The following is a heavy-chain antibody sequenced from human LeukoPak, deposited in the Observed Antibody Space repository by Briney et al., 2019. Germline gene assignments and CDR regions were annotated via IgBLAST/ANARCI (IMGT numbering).Heavy chain of an antibody. V-gene: IGHV1-69*05. D-gene: IGHD3-22*01. CDR1: GYTFTTSY. CDR3: AREIDSSGYYNTYYFDY. CDR2: IIPIFGTA. Sequence: SVKVSCKASGYTFTTSYMHWVRQAPGQGLEWMGGIIPIFGTANYAQKFQGRVTITTDESTSTAYMELSSLRSEDTAVYYCAREIDSSGYYNTYYFDYWGQGTLVTVSS. J-gene: IGHJ4*02.